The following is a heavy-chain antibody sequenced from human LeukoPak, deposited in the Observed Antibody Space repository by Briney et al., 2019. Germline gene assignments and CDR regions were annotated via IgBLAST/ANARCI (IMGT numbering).Heavy chain of an antibody. CDR1: GYTFTSYG. CDR3: ARDAHYSSGWYEGVGFDP. V-gene: IGHV1-18*04. Sequence: GASVKVSCKASGYTFTSYGISWVRQAPGQGLEWMGWISAHSGNTNYAQKLQGRVTMTTDTSTSTAYMELRSLRSDDTAVYYCARDAHYSSGWYEGVGFDPWGQGTLVTVSS. J-gene: IGHJ5*02. D-gene: IGHD6-19*01. CDR2: ISAHSGNT.